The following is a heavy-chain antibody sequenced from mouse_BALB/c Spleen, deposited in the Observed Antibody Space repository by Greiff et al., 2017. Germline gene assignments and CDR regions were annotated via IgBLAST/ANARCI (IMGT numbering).Heavy chain of an antibody. CDR1: GYSITSGYY. CDR3: AREGAYYGSSGDY. J-gene: IGHJ2*01. Sequence: EVQRVESGPGLVKPSQSLSLTCSVTGYSITSGYYWNWIRQFPGNKLEWMGYISYDGSNNYNPSLKNRISITRDTSKNQFFLKLNSVTTEDTATYYCAREGAYYGSSGDYWGQGTTLTVSS. D-gene: IGHD1-1*01. CDR2: ISYDGSN. V-gene: IGHV3-6*02.